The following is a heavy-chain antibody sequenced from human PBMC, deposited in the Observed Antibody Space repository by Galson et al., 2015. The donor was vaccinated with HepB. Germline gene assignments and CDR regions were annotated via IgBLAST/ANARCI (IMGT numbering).Heavy chain of an antibody. CDR3: ARATYYYDSSGYQALGY. V-gene: IGHV7-4-1*02. CDR1: GYTFTSYA. J-gene: IGHJ4*02. CDR2: INTNTGNP. Sequence: SVKVSCKASGYTFTSYAMNWVRQAPGQGLEWMGWINTNTGNPTYAQGFTGRFVFSLDTSVSTAYLQISSLKAEDTAVYYCARATYYYDSSGYQALGYWGQGTLVTVSS. D-gene: IGHD3-22*01.